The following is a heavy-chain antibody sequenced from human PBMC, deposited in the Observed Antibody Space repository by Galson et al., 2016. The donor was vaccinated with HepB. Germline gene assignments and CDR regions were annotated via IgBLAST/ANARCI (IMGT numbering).Heavy chain of an antibody. Sequence: SETLSLTCTVSGDSISSPYWSWFRQAPGRGLELIGYISFTGNTKYNPSLKSRVTISEDPSKSHSSLKLTSVTAADTAVYYCASNPSYSSGWHYFDSWGQGALVTVSA. D-gene: IGHD6-19*01. J-gene: IGHJ4*02. CDR3: ASNPSYSSGWHYFDS. CDR2: ISFTGNT. V-gene: IGHV4-59*11. CDR1: GDSISSPY.